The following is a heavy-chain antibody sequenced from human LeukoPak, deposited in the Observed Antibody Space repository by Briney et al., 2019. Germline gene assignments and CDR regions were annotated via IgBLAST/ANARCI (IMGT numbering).Heavy chain of an antibody. Sequence: GSVNVSCTASRYTFSNYGISWVRQAPGLGVEWMGWTSYNGNTNYAQKFQDRVTMTTDTSTTTAYMELRSLESDDTAVYYCARHSGGGWQALGYWGQGTLVTVSS. D-gene: IGHD2-15*01. CDR3: ARHSGGGWQALGY. V-gene: IGHV1-18*04. CDR1: RYTFSNYG. CDR2: TSYNGNT. J-gene: IGHJ4*02.